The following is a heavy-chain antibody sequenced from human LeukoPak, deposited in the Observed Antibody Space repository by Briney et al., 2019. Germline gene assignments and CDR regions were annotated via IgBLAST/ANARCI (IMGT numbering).Heavy chain of an antibody. Sequence: GGSLRLSCAASGFTVSFNYMSWVRQAPGKGLEWLSVIYSGGSTYYADSVKGRSTISRDDSKNTLYLQMNSLRAEDTAIYYCARAQWRTYSYYYMDVWGKGTTVTVSS. J-gene: IGHJ6*03. D-gene: IGHD6-19*01. CDR3: ARAQWRTYSYYYMDV. CDR1: GFTVSFNY. V-gene: IGHV3-53*01. CDR2: IYSGGST.